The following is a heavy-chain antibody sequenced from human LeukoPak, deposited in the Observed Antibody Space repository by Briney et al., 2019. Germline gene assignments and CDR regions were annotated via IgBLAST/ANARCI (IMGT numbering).Heavy chain of an antibody. CDR2: ISGSGIST. V-gene: IGHV3-23*01. CDR1: GFTFSSYA. Sequence: GGSLRLSCAASGFTFSSYAMIWVRQAPGKGLEYVSAISGSGISTFYADSTKGRSTISRDNSKNMLYLQLNSLRAEDTAVYFCARSRGYRARDDSWGQGTLVTVSS. CDR3: ARSRGYRARDDS. J-gene: IGHJ5*01. D-gene: IGHD3-22*01.